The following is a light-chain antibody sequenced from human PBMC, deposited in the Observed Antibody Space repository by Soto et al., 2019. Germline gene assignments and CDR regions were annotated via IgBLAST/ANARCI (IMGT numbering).Light chain of an antibody. V-gene: IGKV3-20*01. Sequence: EFVLTQSPGTLSLSPGERATLSCRAGQSVSSNYLAWYQQKPGQAPRLLIYGASSSATGIPDRFSGSGSGTDFTLTISRLEPEDFAVYYCQQYGGSALFTFGPGTKVDIK. CDR2: GAS. J-gene: IGKJ3*01. CDR1: QSVSSNY. CDR3: QQYGGSALFT.